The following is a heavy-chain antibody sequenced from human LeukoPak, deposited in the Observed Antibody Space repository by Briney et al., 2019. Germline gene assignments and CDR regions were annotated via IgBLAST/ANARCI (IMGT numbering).Heavy chain of an antibody. CDR1: GYTFTGYY. J-gene: IGHJ6*03. V-gene: IGHV1-2*02. Sequence: GASVKVSCKASGYTFTGYYMHWVRQAPGQGLEWMGWINPNSGGTNYAQKFQGRVTMTRDTSISTAYMELSRLRSDDTAVYYCARSSRYQLLWYHYYYMDVWGKGTTVTVSS. CDR3: ARSSRYQLLWYHYYYMDV. CDR2: INPNSGGT. D-gene: IGHD2-2*01.